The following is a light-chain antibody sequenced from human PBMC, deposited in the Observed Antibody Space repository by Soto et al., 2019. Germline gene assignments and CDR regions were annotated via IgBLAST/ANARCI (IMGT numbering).Light chain of an antibody. V-gene: IGKV3-15*01. CDR3: QQYNNWPLYT. CDR1: QSVSSN. J-gene: IGKJ2*01. Sequence: EIVMTQSPATLCVSQVERATLSCRASQSVSSNLAWYQQKPGQAPRLLIYGASTRATGIPARFSGSGSGTEFTLTISSLQSEDFAVHYCQQYNNWPLYTFGQGTKLEIK. CDR2: GAS.